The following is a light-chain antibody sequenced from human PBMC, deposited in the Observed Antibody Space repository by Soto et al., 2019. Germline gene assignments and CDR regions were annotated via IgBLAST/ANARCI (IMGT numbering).Light chain of an antibody. Sequence: AIQLTQSPSSLSASVGDRLTITCRASLGINTGVAWYQQKPGKSPKLLIYETYNLASGVSLRFSGTGYGTQFSLTIGGLQPEDFATYHCQQFSAYPLTFGGGTKVQIK. V-gene: IGKV1-13*02. CDR2: ETY. CDR1: LGINTG. J-gene: IGKJ4*01. CDR3: QQFSAYPLT.